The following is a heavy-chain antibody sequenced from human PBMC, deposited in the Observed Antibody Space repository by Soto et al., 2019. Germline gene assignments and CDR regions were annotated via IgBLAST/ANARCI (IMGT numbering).Heavy chain of an antibody. CDR2: IYAGGGTT. CDR3: AKDLIRGDGYVDFDY. Sequence: PXGSLRLSCSASGFIFSNYAMFWVRQAPGKGLDWVSTIYAGGGTTHYAESVKGRFTISRDNSNNRLYLQLNNLRAEDTAVYFCAKDLIRGDGYVDFDYWGRGALVTVSS. J-gene: IGHJ4*02. CDR1: GFIFSNYA. V-gene: IGHV3-23*01. D-gene: IGHD3-10*01.